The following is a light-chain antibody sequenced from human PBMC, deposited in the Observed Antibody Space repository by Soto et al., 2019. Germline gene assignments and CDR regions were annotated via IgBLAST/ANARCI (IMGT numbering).Light chain of an antibody. CDR3: CSYAGSSTSPYV. CDR1: SSDVGSYNL. V-gene: IGLV2-23*01. Sequence: QSALTQPASVSGSPGQSITISCTGTSSDVGSYNLVSWYQQHPGKAPKLTIYEGSKRPSGVSNRFSGSKSGNTASLTISGLQAEDEADYYCCSYAGSSTSPYVFGTGTKVTVL. CDR2: EGS. J-gene: IGLJ1*01.